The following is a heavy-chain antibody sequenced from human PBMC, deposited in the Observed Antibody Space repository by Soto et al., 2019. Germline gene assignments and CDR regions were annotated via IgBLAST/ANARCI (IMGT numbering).Heavy chain of an antibody. CDR2: ISGSSDSI. CDR1: VFIVSDYY. J-gene: IGHJ4*02. CDR3: ARVGVVTAAGTSDY. Sequence: GSLRLSCADSVFIVSDYYMSWIRQVPGKGLEWVAYISGSSDSIPYADSVKGRFTISRDNAKNSLYLQMNSLRAEDTAVYYCARVGVVTAAGTSDYWGQGTLVTVSS. V-gene: IGHV3-11*06. D-gene: IGHD6-13*01.